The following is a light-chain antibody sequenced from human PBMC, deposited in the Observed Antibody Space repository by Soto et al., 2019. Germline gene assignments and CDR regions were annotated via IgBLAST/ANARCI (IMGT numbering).Light chain of an antibody. V-gene: IGLV4-69*01. CDR3: QTWVTGIYV. J-gene: IGLJ1*01. CDR1: SGHSSYA. Sequence: QLVLTQSPSASASLGASVKLTCTLSSGHSSYAIAWHQQQPEKGPRYLMKLNSDGSHSKGDGIPDCFSGSSSGAERYLTISSLQSEDEADYYCQTWVTGIYVFGTGTKVTVL. CDR2: LNSDGSH.